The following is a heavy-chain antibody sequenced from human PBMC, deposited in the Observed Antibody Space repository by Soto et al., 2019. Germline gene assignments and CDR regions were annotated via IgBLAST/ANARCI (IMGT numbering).Heavy chain of an antibody. CDR3: TRAPRGIIVAPDY. CDR2: VNPSGGHT. Sequence: ASAKVSCKASGDTFTDYYIHWVRQAPGQGLEWMGTVNPSGGHTTYAQHFLGRVTMTRDTSTSTLYMELTSLTSDDTAVYYCTRAPRGIIVAPDYWGQGTLVTVSS. CDR1: GDTFTDYY. V-gene: IGHV1-46*01. D-gene: IGHD6-19*01. J-gene: IGHJ4*02.